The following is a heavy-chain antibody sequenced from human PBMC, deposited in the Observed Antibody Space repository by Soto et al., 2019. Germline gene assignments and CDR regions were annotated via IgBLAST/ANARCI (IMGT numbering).Heavy chain of an antibody. CDR1: GGTFSSYT. J-gene: IGHJ4*02. CDR3: ARASASSAAGTDY. V-gene: IGHV1-69*02. CDR2: IIPILGIA. Sequence: QVQLVQSGAEVKKPGSSVKVSCKASGGTFSSYTISWVRQAPGQGLEWMGRIIPILGIANYAQKFQGRVTITAEKATSTAYMELSSLRSEDTAVYYCARASASSAAGTDYWGQGTLVAVSS. D-gene: IGHD6-13*01.